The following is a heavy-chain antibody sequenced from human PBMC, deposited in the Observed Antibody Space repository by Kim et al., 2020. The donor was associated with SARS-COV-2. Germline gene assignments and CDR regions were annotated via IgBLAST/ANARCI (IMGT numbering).Heavy chain of an antibody. CDR1: GYTFTGYY. Sequence: ASVKVSCKASGYTFTGYYMHWVRQAPGQGLEWMGWINPNSGGTNYAQKFQGRVTMTRDTSISTAYMELSRLRSDDTAVYYCARSHGPVPAALGWGQGTLVTVSS. D-gene: IGHD2-2*01. CDR2: INPNSGGT. V-gene: IGHV1-2*02. CDR3: ARSHGPVPAALG. J-gene: IGHJ4*02.